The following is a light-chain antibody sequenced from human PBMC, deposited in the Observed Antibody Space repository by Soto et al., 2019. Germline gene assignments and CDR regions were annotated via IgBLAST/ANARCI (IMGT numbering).Light chain of an antibody. CDR2: EVT. J-gene: IGLJ1*01. Sequence: QSALTQPPSACGYPGQSVTISCSGTSSDVGGYNYVSWYQQHPGKAPKLMIYEVTKRPSGVPDRFSGSKSGNTASLTVSGLQAEDEADYFCCSHAGDNTYVFGTGTKVTVL. CDR1: SSDVGGYNY. V-gene: IGLV2-8*01. CDR3: CSHAGDNTYV.